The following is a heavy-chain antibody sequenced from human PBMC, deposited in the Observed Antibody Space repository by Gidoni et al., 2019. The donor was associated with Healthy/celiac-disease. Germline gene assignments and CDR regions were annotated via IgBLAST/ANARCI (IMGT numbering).Heavy chain of an antibody. CDR3: ARDSRAAAGSFDY. Sequence: EVQLVESGGGLVKPGGSLRLSCAASGFPFSSSSINWVRQAPGKGLEWVSSISSSSSYTYYADSVKGRFTISRDNAKNSLYLQMNSLRAEDTAVYYCARDSRAAAGSFDYWGQGTLVTVSS. D-gene: IGHD6-13*01. V-gene: IGHV3-21*01. CDR1: GFPFSSSS. CDR2: ISSSSSYT. J-gene: IGHJ4*02.